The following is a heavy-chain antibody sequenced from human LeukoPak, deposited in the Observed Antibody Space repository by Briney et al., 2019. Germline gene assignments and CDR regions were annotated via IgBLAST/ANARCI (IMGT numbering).Heavy chain of an antibody. CDR3: ARIQRGYSYGYGY. J-gene: IGHJ4*02. V-gene: IGHV3-21*01. CDR2: ISSSSSYI. CDR1: GFTFSRCA. Sequence: GGSLRLSCVVSGFTFSRCAMTWVRQAPGKGLEWVSSISSSSSYIYYADSVKGRFTISRDNAKNSLYLQMNSLRAEDTAVYYCARIQRGYSYGYGYWGQGTLVTVSS. D-gene: IGHD5-18*01.